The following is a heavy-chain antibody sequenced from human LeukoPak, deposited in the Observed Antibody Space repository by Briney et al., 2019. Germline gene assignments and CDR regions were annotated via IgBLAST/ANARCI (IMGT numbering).Heavy chain of an antibody. CDR1: GFTFSSYE. CDR3: VRGGYDFYYYYGMEV. D-gene: IGHD5-12*01. CDR2: SSSSATTI. Sequence: GGSLRLSCAAFGFTFSSYEMNWVRQAPGKGLEWISYSSSSATTIYYADAVKGRFTIDRDNAKNALYLQMNSLRDDDTAVYYCVRGGYDFYYYYGMEVWGQGTTVTVSS. J-gene: IGHJ6*02. V-gene: IGHV3-48*03.